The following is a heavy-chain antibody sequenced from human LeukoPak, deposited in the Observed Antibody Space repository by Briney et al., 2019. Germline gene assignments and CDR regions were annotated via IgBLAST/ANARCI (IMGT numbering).Heavy chain of an antibody. Sequence: GGSLRLSCAVSGFTVSGNYMSWVRQAPGKGLEWVSLIYSGGTTYYADSVKGRFTISRDNSKNTLYLQMNSLRAEDTAVYYCARGNSVWGSYSSFYWGQGTLVTVSS. V-gene: IGHV3-53*01. CDR3: ARGNSVWGSYSSFY. CDR2: IYSGGTT. J-gene: IGHJ4*02. CDR1: GFTVSGNY. D-gene: IGHD3-16*01.